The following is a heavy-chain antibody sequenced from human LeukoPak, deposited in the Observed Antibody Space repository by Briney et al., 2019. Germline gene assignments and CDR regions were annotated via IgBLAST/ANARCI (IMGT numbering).Heavy chain of an antibody. Sequence: GGSLRLSCAASGFTFSSYAMSWVRQAPGKGLEWVSAFSGSGGSTYYADSVKGRFTISRDNSKNTLYLQMNSLRAEDTAVYYCAKDQIGYCGGDCYSVYFQHWGQGTLVTVSS. CDR1: GFTFSSYA. J-gene: IGHJ1*01. D-gene: IGHD2-21*02. CDR3: AKDQIGYCGGDCYSVYFQH. V-gene: IGHV3-23*01. CDR2: FSGSGGST.